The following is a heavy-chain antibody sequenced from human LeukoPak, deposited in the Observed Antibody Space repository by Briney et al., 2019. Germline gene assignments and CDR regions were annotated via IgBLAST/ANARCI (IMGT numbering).Heavy chain of an antibody. D-gene: IGHD3-22*01. Sequence: SETLSLTCTVSGGSIGSYYWSWVRQPPGKGLEWIGYIHYSGSTNHNPSLKSRVTISVDTSKNQFSLKLSSVTAADTAVYYCARGYYDSSGYWALDYWGQGTLVTVSS. V-gene: IGHV4-59*08. CDR1: GGSIGSYY. CDR3: ARGYYDSSGYWALDY. CDR2: IHYSGST. J-gene: IGHJ4*02.